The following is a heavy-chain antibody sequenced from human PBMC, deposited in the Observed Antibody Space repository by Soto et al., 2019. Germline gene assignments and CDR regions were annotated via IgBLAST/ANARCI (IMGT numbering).Heavy chain of an antibody. D-gene: IGHD2-21*01. J-gene: IGHJ6*02. V-gene: IGHV4-59*01. CDR2: IYYSGST. CDR1: GGSISGYH. CDR3: ARDRTTRGDSQYYYYGMDV. Sequence: SETLSLTCTVSGGSISGYHWSWIRQPPEKGLEWIGFIYYSGSTKYNPSLKSRVTISVDTSKNQFSLKLNSVTAADTAVYYCARDRTTRGDSQYYYYGMDVWGRGTTVTVSS.